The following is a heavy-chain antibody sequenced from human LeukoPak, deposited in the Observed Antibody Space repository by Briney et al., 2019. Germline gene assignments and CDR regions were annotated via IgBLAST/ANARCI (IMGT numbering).Heavy chain of an antibody. CDR1: GFTFSSYA. CDR3: ARARPSMWIDY. CDR2: ISYDGSNK. D-gene: IGHD5-12*01. J-gene: IGHJ4*02. Sequence: GGSLRLSCAASGFTFSSYAMHWVRQAPGKGLEWVAVISYDGSNKYYADSVKGRFTISRDNSKNTLYLQMNSLRPEDTAVYYCARARPSMWIDYWGQGTLVTVSS. V-gene: IGHV3-30*04.